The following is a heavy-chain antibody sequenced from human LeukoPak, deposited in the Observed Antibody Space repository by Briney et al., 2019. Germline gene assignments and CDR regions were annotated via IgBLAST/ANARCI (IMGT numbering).Heavy chain of an antibody. CDR1: GGSISSYY. D-gene: IGHD3-3*01. CDR2: IYYSGST. J-gene: IGHJ4*02. CDR3: ASRSSIWSGYQDTLYYFDS. Sequence: PSETLSPSCTVSGGSISSYYWSWIRQPPGKRLEWIGHIYYSGSTNYNPSLKSRVTISVDTSKNQFSLKLSSVTAADTAVYYCASRSSIWSGYQDTLYYFDSWGQATLVTVSS. V-gene: IGHV4-59*01.